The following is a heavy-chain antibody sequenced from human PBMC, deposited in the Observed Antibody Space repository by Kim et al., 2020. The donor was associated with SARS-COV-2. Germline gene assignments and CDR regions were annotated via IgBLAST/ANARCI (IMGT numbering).Heavy chain of an antibody. Sequence: PSPKRRVTISVDTSKNQFSLRLSSVTAADTAVYYCAGLGGNTQMGYNWFDPWGQGTLVTVSS. J-gene: IGHJ5*02. V-gene: IGHV4-34*01. CDR3: AGLGGNTQMGYNWFDP. D-gene: IGHD1-26*01.